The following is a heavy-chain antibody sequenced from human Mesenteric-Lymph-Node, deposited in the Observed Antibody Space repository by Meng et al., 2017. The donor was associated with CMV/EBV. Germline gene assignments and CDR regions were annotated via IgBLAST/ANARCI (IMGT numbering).Heavy chain of an antibody. CDR2: VYPDDSDA. CDR3: ARTSPHYYTSSFPLDY. Sequence: GESLKISCKASGYSFPTYWIAWVRQMPGKGLEWMGIVYPDDSDARYSPSFQGQVTISADKSTSTAYLQWSSLEASDTAMYYCARTSPHYYTSSFPLDYWGQGTLVTVSS. V-gene: IGHV5-51*01. J-gene: IGHJ4*02. D-gene: IGHD6-6*01. CDR1: GYSFPTYW.